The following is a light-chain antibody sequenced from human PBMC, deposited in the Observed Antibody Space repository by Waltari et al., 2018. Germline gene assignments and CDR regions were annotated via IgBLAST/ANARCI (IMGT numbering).Light chain of an antibody. J-gene: IGKJ1*01. CDR2: KAS. CDR3: QQYDSYPWT. CDR1: QTIRSW. Sequence: DIQMTQSPSTLSASVGDRVTITCRASQTIRSWLAWYQHKPGKAPKLLIYKASNLESVVPSSFSCSGSGTEFTLTVSSLQPDDFATYYCQQYDSYPWTFGQGTKVEI. V-gene: IGKV1-5*03.